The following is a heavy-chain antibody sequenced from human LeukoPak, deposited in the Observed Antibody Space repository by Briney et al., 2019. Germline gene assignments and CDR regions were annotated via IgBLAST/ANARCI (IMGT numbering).Heavy chain of an antibody. CDR3: ARIGYSSSSFDF. Sequence: GGSLRLSCAASGLTFSSYWMSWVRQAPGKGLEWVANIKQDGSVEYYVVSVKGRLTISRDNAKESLYLQMNSLRAEDTAVYYCARIGYSSSSFDFWGQGTLVTVSS. CDR1: GLTFSSYW. J-gene: IGHJ4*02. D-gene: IGHD6-6*01. CDR2: IKQDGSVE. V-gene: IGHV3-7*05.